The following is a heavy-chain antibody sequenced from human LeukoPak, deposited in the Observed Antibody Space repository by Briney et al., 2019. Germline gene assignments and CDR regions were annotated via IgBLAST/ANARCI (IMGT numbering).Heavy chain of an antibody. J-gene: IGHJ4*02. CDR3: ARGLVAATPLDY. V-gene: IGHV1-2*02. Sequence: ASVKVSCKASGYTFTGYYMHWVRQAPGQGLEWMGWINPNSGGTNYAQKFQGRVTMTRDTSISTAYMELSRLRSDNTAVYYCARGLVAATPLDYWGQGTLVTVSS. CDR2: INPNSGGT. D-gene: IGHD2-15*01. CDR1: GYTFTGYY.